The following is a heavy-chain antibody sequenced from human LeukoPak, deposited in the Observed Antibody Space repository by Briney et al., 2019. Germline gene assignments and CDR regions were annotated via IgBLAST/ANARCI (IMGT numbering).Heavy chain of an antibody. CDR2: ISSSSSYI. CDR1: GFTFSSYS. V-gene: IGHV3-21*04. CDR3: AKDQYSGGTYYFDY. D-gene: IGHD1-26*01. Sequence: GGSLRLSCAASGFTFSSYSMNWVRQAPGKGLEWVSSISSSSSYIYYADSVKGRFTISRDNSKNTLYLQMNSLRAEDTAVYYCAKDQYSGGTYYFDYWGQGTLVTVSS. J-gene: IGHJ4*02.